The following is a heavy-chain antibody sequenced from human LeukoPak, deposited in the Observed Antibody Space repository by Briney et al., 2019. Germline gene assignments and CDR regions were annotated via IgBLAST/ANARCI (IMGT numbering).Heavy chain of an antibody. CDR3: TRGYDVLTGLSYFDY. CDR2: IRSKPYGGTT. Sequence: GGSLRLSCAASGSTFSSYSMNWFRQAPGKGLEWVGFIRSKPYGGTTEYAASVKGRFTISRDDSKTIAYLQMNSLKTEDTAVYYCTRGYDVLTGLSYFDYWGQGALVTVSS. V-gene: IGHV3-49*03. J-gene: IGHJ4*02. D-gene: IGHD3-9*01. CDR1: GSTFSSYS.